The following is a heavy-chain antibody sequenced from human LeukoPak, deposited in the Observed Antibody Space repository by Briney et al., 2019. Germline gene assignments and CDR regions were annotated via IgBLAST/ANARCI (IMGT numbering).Heavy chain of an antibody. V-gene: IGHV3-66*03. Sequence: GGSLTLSCAASEFSVSNNYMTWVRQAPGKGLEWVSTIYSTGDTSYADSVKGRFTISRDNSKNTLYLQMNSLRTEDTAMYYCAKDNRDYYIDYWGQGTLVTVSS. CDR1: EFSVSNNY. J-gene: IGHJ4*02. CDR2: IYSTGDT. D-gene: IGHD3-10*01. CDR3: AKDNRDYYIDY.